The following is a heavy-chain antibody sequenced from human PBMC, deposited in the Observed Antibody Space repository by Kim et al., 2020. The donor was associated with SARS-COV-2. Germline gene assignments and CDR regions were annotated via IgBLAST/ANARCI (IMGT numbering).Heavy chain of an antibody. CDR2: IIPIVDIG. V-gene: IGHV1-69*04. D-gene: IGHD1-26*01. J-gene: IGHJ4*02. CDR1: GGSFSSDA. Sequence: SVKVSCKASGGSFSSDAISWVRQAPGQGLEWLGRIIPIVDIGSSSHRFRGRLTISADKSTDTVYMELSNLRSEDTAIYYCVRDGAASTLWDAIDFWGLGTRVTVSS. CDR3: VRDGAASTLWDAIDF.